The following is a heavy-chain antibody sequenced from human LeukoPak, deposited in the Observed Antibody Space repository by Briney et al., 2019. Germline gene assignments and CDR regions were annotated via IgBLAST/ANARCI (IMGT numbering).Heavy chain of an antibody. Sequence: GASVKVSCKASGGTFSSYAISWVRQAPGKGLEWMGGFDPEDGETIYAQRFQGRVTMTEDTSTDTAYMELSSLRSEDTAVYYCATWTGTAIEYWGQGTLVTVSS. V-gene: IGHV1-24*01. CDR1: GGTFSSYA. CDR3: ATWTGTAIEY. CDR2: FDPEDGET. J-gene: IGHJ4*02. D-gene: IGHD5-18*01.